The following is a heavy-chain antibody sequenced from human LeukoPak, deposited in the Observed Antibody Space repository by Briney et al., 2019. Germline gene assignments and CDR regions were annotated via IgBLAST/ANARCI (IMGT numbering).Heavy chain of an antibody. Sequence: PGSSLRLSCEASGFTFSSYGMHWVRQATGKGLEWMAVMWYDGSNKYYAEYVKGRFTISRDNSKNTLYLQMNSLRAEDTAVYYCARDGAVMTTVTPLDYWGQGTLVTVSS. V-gene: IGHV3-33*01. D-gene: IGHD4-11*01. J-gene: IGHJ4*02. CDR3: ARDGAVMTTVTPLDY. CDR2: MWYDGSNK. CDR1: GFTFSSYG.